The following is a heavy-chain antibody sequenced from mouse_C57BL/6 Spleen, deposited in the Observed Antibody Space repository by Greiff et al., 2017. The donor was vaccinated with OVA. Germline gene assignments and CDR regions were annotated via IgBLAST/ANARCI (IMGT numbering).Heavy chain of an antibody. D-gene: IGHD2-4*01. CDR1: GFTFSDYG. CDR3: ARRICYDPYAMDY. V-gene: IGHV5-17*01. J-gene: IGHJ4*01. CDR2: ISSGSSTI. Sequence: DVKLVESGGGLVKPGGSLTLSCAASGFTFSDYGMHCVRQAPEKGLEWVAYISSGSSTIYYADTVKGRFTFSRDNVKNTLFLKMTSMRSEDTAMYYCARRICYDPYAMDYWGQGTSVTVSS.